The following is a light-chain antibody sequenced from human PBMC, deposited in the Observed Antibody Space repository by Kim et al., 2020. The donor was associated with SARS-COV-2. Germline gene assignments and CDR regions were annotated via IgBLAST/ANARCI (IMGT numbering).Light chain of an antibody. CDR3: CSYAGSYSWV. CDR1: NSDVGAYNF. Sequence: QSALTQPRSVSGSPGQSVTISCTGTNSDVGAYNFVSWYQQHPGTAPKFMIYDVTKRPSGVPDRFSGSKSGNTASLTISGLQAEDEGDYYCCSYAGSYSWVFGGRTQLNIL. V-gene: IGLV2-11*01. CDR2: DVT. J-gene: IGLJ3*02.